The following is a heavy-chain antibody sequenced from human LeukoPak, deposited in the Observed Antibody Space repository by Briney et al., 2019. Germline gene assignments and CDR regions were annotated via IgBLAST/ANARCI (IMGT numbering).Heavy chain of an antibody. CDR2: IYSGGSP. CDR1: GFTVSSTY. Sequence: GGSLRLSCAASGFTVSSTYMCWVRQAPGKGLEWVSLIYSGGSPYYADSVKGRFTISRDNSKNTLFLQMNSLRAEDTAVYYCARDPGAFPYFFDYWGQGTLVTVSS. D-gene: IGHD4/OR15-4a*01. J-gene: IGHJ4*02. CDR3: ARDPGAFPYFFDY. V-gene: IGHV3-66*01.